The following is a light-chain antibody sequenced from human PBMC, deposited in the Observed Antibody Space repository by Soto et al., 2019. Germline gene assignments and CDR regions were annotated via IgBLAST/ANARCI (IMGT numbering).Light chain of an antibody. CDR1: QDISNH. V-gene: IGKV1-33*01. CDR2: DAS. J-gene: IGKJ2*01. Sequence: DIQMTQSPSSLSASVGDRVTITCQASQDISNHLNWFQQKRGTAPKLLIHDASNLETGVPSRFSASGFRTHFTLNINSLQPEDIATYYCQQYDSLPYTFGQGTDL. CDR3: QQYDSLPYT.